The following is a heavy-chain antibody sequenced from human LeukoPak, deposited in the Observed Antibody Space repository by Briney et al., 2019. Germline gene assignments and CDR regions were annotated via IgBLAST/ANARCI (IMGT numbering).Heavy chain of an antibody. V-gene: IGHV3-30-3*01. CDR2: ISYDGSNK. J-gene: IGHJ4*02. Sequence: GGSLRLSCAASGFTFSSYAMHWVRQAPGKGLEWVAVISYDGSNKYYADSVKGRFTISRDNSKNTLYLQMNSLRAEDTALYYCAKDFRPYYYGSGSYYKGPIDYWGQGTLVTVSS. CDR3: AKDFRPYYYGSGSYYKGPIDY. CDR1: GFTFSSYA. D-gene: IGHD3-10*01.